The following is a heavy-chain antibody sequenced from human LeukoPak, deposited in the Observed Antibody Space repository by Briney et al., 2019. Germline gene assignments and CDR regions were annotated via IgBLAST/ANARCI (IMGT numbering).Heavy chain of an antibody. V-gene: IGHV3-21*01. D-gene: IGHD4-23*01. J-gene: IGHJ6*02. CDR2: ISSSGSYI. CDR1: GFTFSTYS. Sequence: TGGSLRLSCAASGFTFSTYSMNWVRQAPGKGLEWVSSISSSGSYIYYADSVKGRFTISRDNAKNSLYLQMNSLRADDTAVYYCARDPYYGTNSRYYYYYGMDVWGQGTTVTVSS. CDR3: ARDPYYGTNSRYYYYYGMDV.